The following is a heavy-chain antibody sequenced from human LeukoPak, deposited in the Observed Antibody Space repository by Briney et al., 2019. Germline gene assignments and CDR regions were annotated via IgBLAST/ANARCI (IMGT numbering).Heavy chain of an antibody. CDR1: GGSISSYY. D-gene: IGHD6-19*01. J-gene: IGHJ1*01. CDR3: ARGQRSYSSGWLEYFQH. CDR2: IYYSGST. Sequence: PSETLSLTCTVSGGSISSYYWSWIRQPPGKGLEWFGYIYYSGSTNYNPSLKSRVTISVDTSKNQFSLKLSSVTAADTAVYYCARGQRSYSSGWLEYFQHWGQGTLVTVSS. V-gene: IGHV4-59*01.